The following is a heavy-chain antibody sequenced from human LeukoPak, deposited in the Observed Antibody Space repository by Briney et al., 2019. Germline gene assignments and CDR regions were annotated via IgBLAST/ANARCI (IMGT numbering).Heavy chain of an antibody. CDR2: ISSSSYI. CDR1: GFTFSSYS. V-gene: IGHV3-21*01. J-gene: IGHJ4*02. Sequence: GSLRLSCAASGFTFSSYSMNWVRQAPGKGLEWVSSISSSSYIYYADSVKGRFTISRDNAKNSLYLQMNSLRAEDTAVYYCARGGWTYDTYFDYWGQGTLVTVSS. D-gene: IGHD3-22*01. CDR3: ARGGWTYDTYFDY.